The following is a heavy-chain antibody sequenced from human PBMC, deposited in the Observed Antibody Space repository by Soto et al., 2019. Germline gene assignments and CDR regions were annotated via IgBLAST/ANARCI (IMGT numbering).Heavy chain of an antibody. Sequence: QVHLVESGGGVVQPGRSLRLSCVGSGFTVSAYEMHWVRQAPGKGLDWVAVISSGGRDQFYADSVRGRFTISRDDSKNTVYLQMNTLTPQDAAIYYCAKDAVSGPPDYFDFWGQGTLVTVSS. CDR1: GFTVSAYE. J-gene: IGHJ4*02. D-gene: IGHD6-19*01. CDR2: ISSGGRDQ. V-gene: IGHV3-30*04. CDR3: AKDAVSGPPDYFDF.